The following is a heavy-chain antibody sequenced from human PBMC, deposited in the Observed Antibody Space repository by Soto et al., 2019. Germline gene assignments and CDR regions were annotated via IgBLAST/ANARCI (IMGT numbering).Heavy chain of an antibody. D-gene: IGHD3-10*01. Sequence: RRLSCAASGFSFSAYYMTWVRQAPGKGLEWVASIKSDGSEQYYVDSVKGRFTISRDNAKNSLYLQMNSLRAGDTGLYYCSRENWFQDYWGQGTLVTVSS. CDR2: IKSDGSEQ. CDR3: SRENWFQDY. J-gene: IGHJ4*02. V-gene: IGHV3-7*03. CDR1: GFSFSAYY.